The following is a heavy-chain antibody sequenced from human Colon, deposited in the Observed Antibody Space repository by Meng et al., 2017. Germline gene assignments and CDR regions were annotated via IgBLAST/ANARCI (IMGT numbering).Heavy chain of an antibody. Sequence: QVQMQEPGPGLVKPSETLSLTCSVSGASIRGGGYYWSWIRQVPGKGLDLIGYIYYSENTYYKPSLQSRAIISVDTSKNEFSLRLSSVSAADTAVYYCARRYGSGTYPLDFWGQGILVTVSS. V-gene: IGHV4-31*03. CDR1: GASIRGGGYY. D-gene: IGHD3-10*01. CDR2: IYYSENT. CDR3: ARRYGSGTYPLDF. J-gene: IGHJ4*02.